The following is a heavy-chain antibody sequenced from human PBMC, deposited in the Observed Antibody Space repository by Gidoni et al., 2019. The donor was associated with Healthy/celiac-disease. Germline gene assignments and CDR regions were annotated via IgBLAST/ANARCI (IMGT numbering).Heavy chain of an antibody. J-gene: IGHJ4*02. V-gene: IGHV3-15*01. Sequence: EVQLVESGGGLVKPGGSLRLSCAASGFTFSNAWMSWVRQAPGKGLEWVGRIKSKTDGGTTDYAAPVKGRFTISRDDSKNTLYLQMNSLKTEDTAVYYCTTDKQRGYYDFWSGYYAIDYWGQGTLVTVSS. CDR1: GFTFSNAW. D-gene: IGHD3-3*01. CDR3: TTDKQRGYYDFWSGYYAIDY. CDR2: IKSKTDGGTT.